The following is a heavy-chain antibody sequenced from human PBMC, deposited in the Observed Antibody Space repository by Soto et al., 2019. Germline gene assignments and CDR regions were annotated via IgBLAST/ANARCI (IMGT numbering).Heavy chain of an antibody. CDR1: GYTFTSYY. D-gene: IGHD5-12*01. J-gene: IGHJ6*02. V-gene: IGHV1-46*01. Sequence: ASVKVSCKASGYTFTSYYMQWVRQAPGQGLEWMGIIKPIGGSTTYAQKFQGRVTMTRDTSTSTAYMELSSLRSEDTAVYYCARPIVATALDGMDVWGQGTTVTVSS. CDR2: IKPIGGST. CDR3: ARPIVATALDGMDV.